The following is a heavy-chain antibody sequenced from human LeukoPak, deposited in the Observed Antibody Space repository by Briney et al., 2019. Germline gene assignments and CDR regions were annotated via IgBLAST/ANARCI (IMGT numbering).Heavy chain of an antibody. CDR1: GGSFSGYY. CDR2: INHSGSS. V-gene: IGHV4-34*01. J-gene: IGHJ5*02. CDR3: ARTPEVVGWFDP. Sequence: SSETLSLTCAVYGGSFSGYYWSWIRQPPGKGLEWIGEINHSGSSNYNPSLKSRVTISVDTSKNQFSLKLSSVTAADTAVYYCARTPEVVGWFDPWGQGTLVTVSS.